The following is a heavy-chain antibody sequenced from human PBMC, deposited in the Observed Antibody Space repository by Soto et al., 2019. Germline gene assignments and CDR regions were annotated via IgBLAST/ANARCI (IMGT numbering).Heavy chain of an antibody. CDR1: GFTFTSSA. V-gene: IGHV1-58*02. J-gene: IGHJ4*02. Sequence: SVKVSCKASGFTFTSSAMQWVRQARGQRLEWIGWIVVGSGNTSYAQKFQGRVTMTRDTSTSTVYMELSSLRSEDTAVYYCARGSRRFDYWGQGTLVTVSS. CDR3: ARGSRRFDY. CDR2: IVVGSGNT.